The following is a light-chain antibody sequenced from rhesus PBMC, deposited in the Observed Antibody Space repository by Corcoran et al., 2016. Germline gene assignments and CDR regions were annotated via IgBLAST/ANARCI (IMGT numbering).Light chain of an antibody. CDR3: QQYKSAPRT. V-gene: IGKV1-21*01. J-gene: IGKJ1*01. CDR1: QGISSW. CDR2: KAS. Sequence: DIQMTQSPSSLSASVGDRVTITCRASQGISSWLAWYQPKPGKAPKLLIYKASSLQRGVPSRVSGRGSWTDFTLTISSLQPEDFATYYWQQYKSAPRTFGQGTKVEIK.